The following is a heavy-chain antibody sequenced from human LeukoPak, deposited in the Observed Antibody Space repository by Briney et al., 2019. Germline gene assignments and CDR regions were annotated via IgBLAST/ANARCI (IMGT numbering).Heavy chain of an antibody. J-gene: IGHJ4*02. D-gene: IGHD4-11*01. Sequence: GASVKVSCKASGYTFTGYYMHWVRQAPGQGLEWMGWINPNSGGTNYAQKFQGRVTMTRDTYISTAYMELSRLRSDDTAVYYCARPLLYSTFVVDYWGQGTLVTVSS. CDR3: ARPLLYSTFVVDY. CDR2: INPNSGGT. CDR1: GYTFTGYY. V-gene: IGHV1-2*02.